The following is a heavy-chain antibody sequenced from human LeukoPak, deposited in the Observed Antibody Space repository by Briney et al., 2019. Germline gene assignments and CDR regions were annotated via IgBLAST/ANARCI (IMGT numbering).Heavy chain of an antibody. J-gene: IGHJ4*02. CDR3: GRLNPTGSGWYRYFDY. Sequence: PSETLSLTCTVSGGSLRSRSYYWGWIRQPPGKGLEWIGSFYYGGSTQYNPSLKSRVTISGDTSKNQFSLRLSSVTAADRAVYFCGRLNPTGSGWYRYFDYWGQGTLVTVSS. CDR1: GGSLRSRSYY. CDR2: FYYGGST. V-gene: IGHV4-39*01. D-gene: IGHD6-19*01.